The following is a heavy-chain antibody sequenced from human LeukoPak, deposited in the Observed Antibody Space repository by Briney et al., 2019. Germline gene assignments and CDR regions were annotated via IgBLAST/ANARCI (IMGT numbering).Heavy chain of an antibody. CDR1: GGSISSYY. Sequence: SETLSLTCTVSGGSISSYYWSWIRQPAGKGLEWIGRIYTSGSTHYNPSLRSLVTMSVDTSKNQFSLRLSSVTAADTAVYYCARVGGRGSSSWNWDAFDVWGQGTMVTVSS. D-gene: IGHD6-13*01. V-gene: IGHV4-4*07. CDR2: IYTSGST. J-gene: IGHJ3*01. CDR3: ARVGGRGSSSWNWDAFDV.